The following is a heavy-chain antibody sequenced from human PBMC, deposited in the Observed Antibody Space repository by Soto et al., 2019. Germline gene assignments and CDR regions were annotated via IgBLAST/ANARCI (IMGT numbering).Heavy chain of an antibody. D-gene: IGHD2-21*02. CDR1: GLTFSNAW. J-gene: IGHJ4*02. V-gene: IGHV3-15*01. CDR3: TTGVVTAIPYYFDY. Sequence: GGSLRLSCRAYGLTFSNAWMSWVRQAPGKGLEWVGRIKSKTDGGTTDYAAPVKGRFTISRDDSKNTLYLQMNSLKTEDTAVYYCTTGVVTAIPYYFDYWGQGTPVTVS. CDR2: IKSKTDGGTT.